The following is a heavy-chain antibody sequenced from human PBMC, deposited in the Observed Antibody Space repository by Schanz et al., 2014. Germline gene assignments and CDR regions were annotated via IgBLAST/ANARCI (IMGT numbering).Heavy chain of an antibody. J-gene: IGHJ4*02. D-gene: IGHD3-3*01. CDR2: ISPYNGNT. V-gene: IGHV1-18*01. CDR3: ARDRVYRFLKGENRFYFDY. CDR1: GYTFTNYG. Sequence: QVRLVQSGAELKMPGATVKVSCETSGYTFTNYGVSWVRQAPGQGLEWVAWISPYNGNTAYAQNLKGRVRMTTDTSTATAYMELRSLTSDDTAMYYCARDRVYRFLKGENRFYFDYWGQGTLVIVSS.